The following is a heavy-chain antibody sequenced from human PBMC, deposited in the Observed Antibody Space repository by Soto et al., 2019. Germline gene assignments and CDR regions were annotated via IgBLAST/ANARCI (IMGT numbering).Heavy chain of an antibody. V-gene: IGHV4-31*03. Sequence: SETLSLTCTVSGGSISSGGYYWSWIRQHPGKGLEWIGYIYYSGSTYYNPSLKSRVTISVDTSKNQFSLKLGSVTAADTAVYYCARVDTAMVMGFDYWGQGTLVTVSS. D-gene: IGHD5-18*01. CDR2: IYYSGST. J-gene: IGHJ4*02. CDR1: GGSISSGGYY. CDR3: ARVDTAMVMGFDY.